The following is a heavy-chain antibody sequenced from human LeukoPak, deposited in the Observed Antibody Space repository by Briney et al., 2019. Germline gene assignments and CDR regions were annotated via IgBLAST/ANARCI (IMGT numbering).Heavy chain of an antibody. CDR3: ARDLGMAVTAARAFDI. J-gene: IGHJ3*02. CDR2: IIPIFGTA. CDR1: GGTFSSYA. Sequence: ASVKVSCKASGGTFSSYAISWVRQAPGQGLEWMGGIIPIFGTANYAQKFQGRVTITADESTSTAYMELSSLRSEDTAVYYCARDLGMAVTAARAFDIWGQGTMVTVSS. D-gene: IGHD6-19*01. V-gene: IGHV1-69*01.